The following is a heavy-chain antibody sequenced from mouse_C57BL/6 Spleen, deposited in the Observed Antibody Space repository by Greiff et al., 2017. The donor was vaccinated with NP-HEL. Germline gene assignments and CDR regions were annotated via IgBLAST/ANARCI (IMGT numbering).Heavy chain of an antibody. CDR1: GYTFTSYW. CDR2: IDPSDSYT. J-gene: IGHJ3*01. Sequence: VQLQQPGAELVKPGASVKLSCKASGYTFTSYWMQWVKQRPGQGLEWIGEIDPSDSYTNYNQKFKGKATLTVDTSSSTAYMQHSSLTSEDSAVYYCARWGRGFAYWGQGTLVTVSA. V-gene: IGHV1-50*01. CDR3: ARWGRGFAY. D-gene: IGHD3-3*01.